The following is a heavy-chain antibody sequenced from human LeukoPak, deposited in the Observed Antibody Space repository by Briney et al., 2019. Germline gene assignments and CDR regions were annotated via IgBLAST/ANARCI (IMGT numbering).Heavy chain of an antibody. CDR1: GFTLSSYA. V-gene: IGHV3-23*01. Sequence: GGSLRLSCAASGFTLSSYAMSWVRQAPGKGLEWVSAISDTGNTYHADSVKGRFTISRDNSKNTLFLQMNSLRAEDTAVYFCARDLAGDEAYWGQGTLVTVSS. D-gene: IGHD3-16*01. J-gene: IGHJ4*02. CDR3: ARDLAGDEAY. CDR2: ISDTGNT.